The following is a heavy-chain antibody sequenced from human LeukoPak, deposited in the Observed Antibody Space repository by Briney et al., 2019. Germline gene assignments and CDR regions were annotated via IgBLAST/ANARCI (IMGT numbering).Heavy chain of an antibody. CDR3: ASSDYDFWSGYPLLGMDV. Sequence: PSETLSLTCAVYGGSFSGYYWSWIRQPPGKGLEWIGEINHSGSTNYNPSLKSRVTISVGTSKNQFSLKLSSVTAADTAVYYCASSDYDFWSGYPLLGMDVWGQGTTVTVSS. V-gene: IGHV4-34*01. CDR2: INHSGST. J-gene: IGHJ6*02. CDR1: GGSFSGYY. D-gene: IGHD3-3*01.